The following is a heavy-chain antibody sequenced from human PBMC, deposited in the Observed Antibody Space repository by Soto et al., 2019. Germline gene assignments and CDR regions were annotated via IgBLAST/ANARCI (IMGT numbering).Heavy chain of an antibody. CDR1: GFTFSSHA. Sequence: QVQLVESGGGAVQPGRSLRLSCAASGFTFSSHAMHWVRQAPGKGLECVAIISYDGSNKYYGDSVRGRLTISRDNAKNTIYLQMNSLRAEDTAVYYCARDQTGITTTGGGRMDCWGQGTLVTVSS. V-gene: IGHV3-30-3*01. D-gene: IGHD6-13*01. CDR3: ARDQTGITTTGGGRMDC. J-gene: IGHJ4*02. CDR2: ISYDGSNK.